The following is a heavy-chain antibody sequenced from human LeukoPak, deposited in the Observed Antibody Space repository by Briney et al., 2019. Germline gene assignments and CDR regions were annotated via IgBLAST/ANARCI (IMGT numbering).Heavy chain of an antibody. J-gene: IGHJ6*02. D-gene: IGHD6-13*01. CDR3: ARHFSIAAAGHYYYGMDV. CDR2: IYYSGST. Sequence: SETLSLTCTVSGGSISSSSYYWGWIRQPPGKGLEWIGTIYYSGSTYYNPSLKSRVTLSVDTSKNQFSLKLSSVTAADTAVYYCARHFSIAAAGHYYYGMDVWGQGTTVTVSS. CDR1: GGSISSSSYY. V-gene: IGHV4-39*01.